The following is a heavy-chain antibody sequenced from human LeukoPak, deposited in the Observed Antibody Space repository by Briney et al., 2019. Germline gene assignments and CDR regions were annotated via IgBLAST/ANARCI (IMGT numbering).Heavy chain of an antibody. CDR1: GFTFSSYS. D-gene: IGHD2-2*01. CDR2: ISSSSSYI. V-gene: IGHV3-21*01. Sequence: GGSLRLSCAASGFTFSSYSMTSVRQAPGKGLEWVSSISSSSSYIYYADSVKGRFTISRDNAKNSLYLQMNSLRAEDTAVYYCARLRADIVVVPAANHYYYMDVWGKGTTVTVSS. CDR3: ARLRADIVVVPAANHYYYMDV. J-gene: IGHJ6*03.